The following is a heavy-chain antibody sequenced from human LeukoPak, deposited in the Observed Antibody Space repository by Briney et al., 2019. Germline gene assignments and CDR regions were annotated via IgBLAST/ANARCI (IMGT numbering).Heavy chain of an antibody. V-gene: IGHV4-31*11. CDR1: GGSISSGGYY. J-gene: IGHJ6*02. D-gene: IGHD2-2*02. CDR2: IYYSGST. Sequence: KPSQTLSLTCAVSGGSISSGGYYWSWIRQHPGKGLEWIGYIYYSGSTYYNPSLKSRVTISVDTSKNQFSLTLSSVTAADTAVYYCARGYCSSTSCYTGYGMDVWGQGTTVTVSS. CDR3: ARGYCSSTSCYTGYGMDV.